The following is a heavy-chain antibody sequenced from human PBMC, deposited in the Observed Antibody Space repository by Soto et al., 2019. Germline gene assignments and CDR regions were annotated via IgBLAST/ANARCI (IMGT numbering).Heavy chain of an antibody. CDR1: GFTFSSYA. V-gene: IGHV3-23*01. Sequence: GSLRLSCAASGFTFSSYAMSWVRQAPGKGLEWVSAISGSGGSTYYADSVKGRFTISRDNSKNTLYLQMNSLRAEDTAVYYCAKKPKEEFTFGGVIVGYEKNFAYWGQGTLVPVSS. CDR2: ISGSGGST. J-gene: IGHJ4*02. CDR3: AKKPKEEFTFGGVIVGYEKNFAY. D-gene: IGHD3-16*02.